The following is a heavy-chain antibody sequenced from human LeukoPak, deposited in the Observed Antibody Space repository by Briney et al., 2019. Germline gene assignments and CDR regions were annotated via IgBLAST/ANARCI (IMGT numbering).Heavy chain of an antibody. CDR1: AGSISSYY. V-gene: IGHV4-59*08. CDR2: IYYSGTS. CDR3: ARQGSGGRAFDI. J-gene: IGHJ3*02. D-gene: IGHD2-15*01. Sequence: PSETLSLTCNVSAGSISSYYWNWIRQPPGKGLEWIGYIYYSGTSNYNPSLKSRITISVDTSKNQFSLKLTSVTAADTAVYYCARQGSGGRAFDIWGQGTMVTVSS.